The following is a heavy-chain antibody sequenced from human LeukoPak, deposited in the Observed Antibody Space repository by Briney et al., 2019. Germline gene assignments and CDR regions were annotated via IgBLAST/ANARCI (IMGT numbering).Heavy chain of an antibody. V-gene: IGHV3-21*01. Sequence: GGSLRLSYAASGFTFSSYSMNWVRQAPGKGLEWVSSISSSSSYIYYADSVKGRFTISRDNAKNSLYLQMNSLRAEDTAVYYCARATMVRGVIMYAFDIWGQGTMVTVSS. CDR3: ARATMVRGVIMYAFDI. J-gene: IGHJ3*02. CDR2: ISSSSSYI. D-gene: IGHD3-10*01. CDR1: GFTFSSYS.